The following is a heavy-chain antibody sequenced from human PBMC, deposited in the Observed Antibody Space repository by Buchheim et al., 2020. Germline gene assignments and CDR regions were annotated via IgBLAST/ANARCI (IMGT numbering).Heavy chain of an antibody. Sequence: QVQLQESGPGLVKPSQTLSLTCTASGDSITSGYNYWNWIRQPAGKGSEWIGRIHKAGSTNYNPSLKSRATITVDTSKNQFSLDLSSVTAADTAVYYCVRSGMILFWFDPWGPGTL. V-gene: IGHV4-61*02. CDR3: VRSGMILFWFDP. CDR1: GDSITSGYNY. D-gene: IGHD2-15*01. CDR2: IHKAGST. J-gene: IGHJ5*02.